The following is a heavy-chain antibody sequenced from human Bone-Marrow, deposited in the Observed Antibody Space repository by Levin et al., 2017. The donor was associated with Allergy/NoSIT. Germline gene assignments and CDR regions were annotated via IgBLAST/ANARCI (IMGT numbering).Heavy chain of an antibody. CDR3: AKSGVDAFLSPFDH. Sequence: PGGSLRLSCTASRFTFSNYWMHWVRQVPGKGLVWVSRINDDGSIRSYADSVTDRFTISRDNAKNTLYLQMNSLRAEDTAVYFCAKSGVDAFLSPFDHWGRGTLVSVSS. V-gene: IGHV3-74*01. CDR2: INDDGSIR. J-gene: IGHJ4*02. D-gene: IGHD3-10*01. CDR1: RFTFSNYW.